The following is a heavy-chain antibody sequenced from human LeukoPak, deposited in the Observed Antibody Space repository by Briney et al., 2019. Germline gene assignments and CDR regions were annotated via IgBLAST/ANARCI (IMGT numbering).Heavy chain of an antibody. CDR1: GGTFRSYA. D-gene: IGHD3-3*01. J-gene: IGHJ4*02. CDR2: IIPILGIA. Sequence: SVKVSCKASGGTFRSYAISWVRQAPGQGLEWMGRIIPILGIANYAQKFQGGVTITADKSTSTAYMELSSLRSEDTAVYYCARDSPGGRFLEWLTQYYFDYWGQGTLVTVSS. CDR3: ARDSPGGRFLEWLTQYYFDY. V-gene: IGHV1-69*04.